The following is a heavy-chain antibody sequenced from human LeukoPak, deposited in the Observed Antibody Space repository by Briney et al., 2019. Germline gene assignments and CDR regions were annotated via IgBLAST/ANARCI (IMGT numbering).Heavy chain of an antibody. Sequence: PSETLSLTCTVSGGSISSYYWGWIRQPPGKGLEWIGYIYHSGSTNYNPSLKSRVTISVDTSKNQFSLKLSSVTAADTAVYYCARDIKATYYDFWSGYSETDAFDIWGQGTMVTVSS. V-gene: IGHV4-59*01. J-gene: IGHJ3*02. CDR3: ARDIKATYYDFWSGYSETDAFDI. CDR2: IYHSGST. CDR1: GGSISSYY. D-gene: IGHD3-3*01.